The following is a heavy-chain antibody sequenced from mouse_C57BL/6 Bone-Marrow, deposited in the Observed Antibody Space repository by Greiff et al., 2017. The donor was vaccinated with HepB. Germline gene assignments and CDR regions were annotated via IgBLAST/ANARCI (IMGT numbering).Heavy chain of an antibody. Sequence: QVQLQQPGAELVKPGASVKLSCKASGYTFTSYWMHWVKQRPGQGLEWIGMIHPNSGSTNYNEKFKSKATLTVDKSSSTAYMQLSSLTSEDSADYYCARAPHYYYGSSYGYAMDYWGQGTSVTVSS. V-gene: IGHV1-64*01. CDR1: GYTFTSYW. CDR3: ARAPHYYYGSSYGYAMDY. CDR2: IHPNSGST. D-gene: IGHD1-1*01. J-gene: IGHJ4*01.